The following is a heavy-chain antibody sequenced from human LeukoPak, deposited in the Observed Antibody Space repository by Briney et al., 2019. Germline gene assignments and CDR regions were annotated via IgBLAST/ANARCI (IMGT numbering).Heavy chain of an antibody. Sequence: GGPLRLSCAASGFTVTTNYMTWVRQAPGKGLEWVSVIYPGGSTFYADSVKGRFTISRDSSKNTLYLQMNSLRAEDTAIYYCTRGPLHDILTGYSLGAFDIWGQGTMVTVSS. CDR1: GFTVTTNY. J-gene: IGHJ3*02. CDR3: TRGPLHDILTGYSLGAFDI. CDR2: IYPGGST. V-gene: IGHV3-53*01. D-gene: IGHD3-9*01.